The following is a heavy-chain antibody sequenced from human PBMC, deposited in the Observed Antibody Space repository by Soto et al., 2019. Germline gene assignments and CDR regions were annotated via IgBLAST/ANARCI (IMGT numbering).Heavy chain of an antibody. D-gene: IGHD6-19*01. CDR2: ISYDGSNK. CDR1: GFTFSSYG. V-gene: IGHV3-30*03. Sequence: AGGSLRLSCAASGFTFSSYGMHWVRQAPGKGLEWAAVISYDGSNKYYADSVKGRFTISRDNSKNTLYLQMNSLRAEDTAVYYCARGGRIRASGWFDYWGQGTLVTVSS. J-gene: IGHJ4*02. CDR3: ARGGRIRASGWFDY.